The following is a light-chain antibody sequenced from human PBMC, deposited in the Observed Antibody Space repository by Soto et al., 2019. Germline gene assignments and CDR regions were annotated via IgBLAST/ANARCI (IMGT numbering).Light chain of an antibody. CDR2: AAS. Sequence: DIQMTQSPSSLSASVGDRVTITCRASQSISSYLNWYPQKPGKAPKLLIYAASSLQSGVPSRFSGSGSGTDFTLTISSLQPEDFATYYCQQSYSTPQDTFGQGTKLEIK. CDR3: QQSYSTPQDT. CDR1: QSISSY. J-gene: IGKJ2*01. V-gene: IGKV1-39*01.